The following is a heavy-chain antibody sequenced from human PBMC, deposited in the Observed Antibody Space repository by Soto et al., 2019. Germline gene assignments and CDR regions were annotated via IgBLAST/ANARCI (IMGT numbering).Heavy chain of an antibody. D-gene: IGHD2-2*01. CDR1: GFTFSSYS. CDR3: ARVVVVPAAGIDY. CDR2: ISSSSSYI. V-gene: IGHV3-21*01. Sequence: EVQLVESGGGLVKPGGSLRLSCAASGFTFSSYSMNWVRQAPGKGLEWVSSISSSSSYIYYADSVKGRFTISRDNAKNSLYLQMNSLRAEVTAVYYCARVVVVPAAGIDYWGQGTLVTVSS. J-gene: IGHJ4*02.